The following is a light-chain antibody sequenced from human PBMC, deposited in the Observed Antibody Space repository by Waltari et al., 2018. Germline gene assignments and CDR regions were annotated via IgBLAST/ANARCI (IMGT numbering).Light chain of an antibody. CDR3: QHQGS. J-gene: IGKJ4*01. CDR2: ETS. V-gene: IGKV3-20*01. CDR1: QDLHTTY. Sequence: EVVLTQSPGTLSLSPGGRATLSCTASQDLHTTYLAWYQQHPGQAPRLLLYETSKRATGIPDRFSGSGSGTGFTLVMSRLEPEDCAVYYCQHQGSFGGGTKVEIK.